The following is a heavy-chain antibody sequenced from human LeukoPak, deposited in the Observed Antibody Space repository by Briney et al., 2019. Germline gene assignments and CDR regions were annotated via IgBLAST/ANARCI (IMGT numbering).Heavy chain of an antibody. D-gene: IGHD7-27*01. CDR1: GFTFSSYG. J-gene: IGHJ4*02. CDR3: ASFNWGIIYY. V-gene: IGHV3-30*03. Sequence: GGSLRLSCAASGFTFSSYGMHWVRQAPGKGLEWVAVISYDGSNKYYADSVKGRFTISRDNSKNTLYLQMNSLRAEDTAVYYCASFNWGIIYYWGQGTLVTVSS. CDR2: ISYDGSNK.